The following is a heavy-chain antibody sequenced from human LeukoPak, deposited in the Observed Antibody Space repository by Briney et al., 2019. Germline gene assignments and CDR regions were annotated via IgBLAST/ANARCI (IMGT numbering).Heavy chain of an antibody. CDR1: GGTFSSYA. CDR2: IIPIFGTA. D-gene: IGHD3-10*01. Sequence: SVKVSCKASGGTFSSYAISWVRQAPGQGLEWMGGIIPIFGTANYAQKFQGRVTITADKSTSTAYMELSSLRSEDTAAYYCARAGDYGSGSLAFDIWGQGTMVTVSS. J-gene: IGHJ3*02. CDR3: ARAGDYGSGSLAFDI. V-gene: IGHV1-69*06.